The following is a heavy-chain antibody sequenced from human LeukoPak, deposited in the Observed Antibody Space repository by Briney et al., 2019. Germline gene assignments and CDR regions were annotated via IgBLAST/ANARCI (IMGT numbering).Heavy chain of an antibody. CDR3: ASSGSYRFDY. V-gene: IGHV3-48*02. Sequence: GGSLRLSCAASGFTFSSYSMNWVRQAPGRGLEWVSHITASGTAMFYADSVKGRFTVSRDNAKNSLYLQMNSLRDEDTAVYYCASSGSYRFDYWGQGTLVTVSS. CDR1: GFTFSSYS. J-gene: IGHJ4*02. D-gene: IGHD1-26*01. CDR2: ITASGTAM.